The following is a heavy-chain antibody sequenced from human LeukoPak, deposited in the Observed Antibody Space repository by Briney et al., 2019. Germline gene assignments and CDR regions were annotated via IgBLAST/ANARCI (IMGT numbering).Heavy chain of an antibody. D-gene: IGHD2-2*01. V-gene: IGHV3-11*01. CDR2: ISSSGSTI. CDR1: GFTFSDYY. CDR3: AREDCSSTSCYGPWGYYYGMDV. Sequence: PGGSLRLSCAASGFTFSDYYMSWIRQAPGKGLEWVSYISSSGSTIYYADSMKGRFTISRDNAKNSLYLQMNSLRAEDTAVYYCAREDCSSTSCYGPWGYYYGMDVWGQGTTVTVSS. J-gene: IGHJ6*02.